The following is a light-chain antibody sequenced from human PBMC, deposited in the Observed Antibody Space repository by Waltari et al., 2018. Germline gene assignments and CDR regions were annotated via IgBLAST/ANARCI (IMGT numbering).Light chain of an antibody. J-gene: IGKJ3*01. Sequence: DIVLTQSPGTLYLSPGEGATLSCRASQTIENNYLAWYQHKPGQAPRLLMYEASSWATGVPVRFRGSGSGRDFTLSISRLEPEDFATYYCQQSGTSPFTFGPGTTVAFK. V-gene: IGKV3-20*01. CDR2: EAS. CDR3: QQSGTSPFT. CDR1: QTIENNY.